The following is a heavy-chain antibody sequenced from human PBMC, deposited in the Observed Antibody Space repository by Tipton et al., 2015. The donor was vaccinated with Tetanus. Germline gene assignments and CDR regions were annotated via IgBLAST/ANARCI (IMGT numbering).Heavy chain of an antibody. V-gene: IGHV4-39*01. CDR1: GGSISSSSYY. D-gene: IGHD2-8*01. Sequence: LRLSCTVSGGSISSSSYYWGWIRQPPGKGLEWIGSIYYSGSTYYNPSLKSRVTISVDTSKNQFSLKLSSVTAADTAVYYCARGMVSWGIFPYWGQGTLVTVSS. CDR2: IYYSGST. CDR3: ARGMVSWGIFPY. J-gene: IGHJ4*02.